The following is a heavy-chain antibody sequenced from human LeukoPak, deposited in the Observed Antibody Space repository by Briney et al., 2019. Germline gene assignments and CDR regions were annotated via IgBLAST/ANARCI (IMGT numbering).Heavy chain of an antibody. V-gene: IGHV3-7*04. CDR2: IKQDASEE. J-gene: IGHJ4*02. CDR3: ARDEHQFYHSSTGRFDY. Sequence: QPGGSLRLSCAASGFTFSYYWMGWDRQAPGKGLEWVANIKQDASEEYYVDSVKGRFTISRDNAKNSLYLQMDSLRAEDTAVYYCARDEHQFYHSSTGRFDYWGQGTPVTVSS. D-gene: IGHD2-8*02. CDR1: GFTFSYYW.